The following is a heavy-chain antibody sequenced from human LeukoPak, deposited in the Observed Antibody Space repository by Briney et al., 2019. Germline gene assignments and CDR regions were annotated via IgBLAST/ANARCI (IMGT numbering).Heavy chain of an antibody. D-gene: IGHD6-19*01. CDR1: GNTFSDYY. CDR2: ISPSSGRA. V-gene: IGHV1-2*02. J-gene: IGHJ4*02. Sequence: ASVKVSCKASGNTFSDYYIHWVRQAPGQGLEWMGWISPSSGRANFAQKFQGRVTMTRDTSISTAYMELASLASDDTAVYYCATGDAVAGILNYWGQGTLVTVSS. CDR3: ATGDAVAGILNY.